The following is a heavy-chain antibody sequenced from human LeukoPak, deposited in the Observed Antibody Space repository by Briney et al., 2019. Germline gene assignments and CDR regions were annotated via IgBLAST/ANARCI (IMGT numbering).Heavy chain of an antibody. D-gene: IGHD4-17*01. CDR3: ARDGSTVATNYYYGMDV. CDR1: TLTSSSHH. Sequence: GGSLRLSWAAATLTSSSHHINWVRQAPGKGLEWVSYISITSNNIYYADSVKGRFTISRDNAKNSLYLQMDSLRAEDTAVYYCARDGSTVATNYYYGMDVWGQGTTVTVSS. V-gene: IGHV3-48*03. J-gene: IGHJ6*02. CDR2: ISITSNNI.